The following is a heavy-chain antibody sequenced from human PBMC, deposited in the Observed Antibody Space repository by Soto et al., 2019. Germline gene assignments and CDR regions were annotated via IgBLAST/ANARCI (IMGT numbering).Heavy chain of an antibody. CDR3: VNFISGRPS. Sequence: EVHLEESGGGLVQPGGSLRLSCAVSGFTFSDHYMDWVRQAPGKGLEWVGRTKHKAERFATEYAASVKGRFAISRDDSKYSLYLQMDSLRTEDTAVYYCVNFISGRPSWGQGTLVTVSS. CDR2: TKHKAERFAT. D-gene: IGHD1-20*01. V-gene: IGHV3-72*01. J-gene: IGHJ4*02. CDR1: GFTFSDHY.